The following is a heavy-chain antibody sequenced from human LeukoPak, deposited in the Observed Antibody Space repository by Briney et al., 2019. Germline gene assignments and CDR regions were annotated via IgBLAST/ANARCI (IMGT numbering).Heavy chain of an antibody. J-gene: IGHJ4*02. CDR2: ISSSSSYI. CDR3: ARDGSPNYGYYAFFDN. Sequence: PGGSLRLSCAASGFTFSSYSMNWVRQAPGKGLEWVSSISSSSSYIYYADSVKGRFTISRDNAKNSLILQTSSLTVADTGIYYCARDGSPNYGYYAFFDNWGQGTLVTVSS. CDR1: GFTFSSYS. D-gene: IGHD1-26*01. V-gene: IGHV3-21*01.